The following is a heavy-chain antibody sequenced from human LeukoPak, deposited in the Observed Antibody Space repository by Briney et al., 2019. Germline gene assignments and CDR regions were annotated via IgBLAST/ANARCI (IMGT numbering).Heavy chain of an antibody. CDR1: GFTFSSYE. V-gene: IGHV3-23*01. CDR2: ISGSGGST. CDR3: AKEGYYDYVWYYYYYMDV. D-gene: IGHD3-16*01. J-gene: IGHJ6*03. Sequence: PGGSLRLSCAASGFTFSSYEMNWVRQAPGKGLEWVSAISGSGGSTYYADSVKGRFTISRDNSKNTLYLQMNSLRAEDTAVYYCAKEGYYDYVWYYYYYMDVWGKGTTVTISS.